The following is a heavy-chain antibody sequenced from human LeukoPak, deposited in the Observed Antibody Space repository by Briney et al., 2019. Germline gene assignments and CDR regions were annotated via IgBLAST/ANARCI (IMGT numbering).Heavy chain of an antibody. V-gene: IGHV4-39*07. J-gene: IGHJ4*02. CDR3: ARAAYQLLLHEGFDY. D-gene: IGHD2-2*01. Sequence: SETLSLTCTVSGGSISSSSYYWGWIRQPPGKGLEWIGSIYYSGSTYYNPSLKSRVTISVDTSKNQFSLKLSSVTAADTAVYYCARAAYQLLLHEGFDYWGQGTLVTVSS. CDR2: IYYSGST. CDR1: GGSISSSSYY.